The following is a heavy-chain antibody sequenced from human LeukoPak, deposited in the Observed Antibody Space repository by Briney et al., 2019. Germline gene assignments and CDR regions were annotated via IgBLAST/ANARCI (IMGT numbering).Heavy chain of an antibody. Sequence: SVKVSCKASGGTFSSYAISWVRQAPGQGLEWMGGIIPIFGTANYAQKFQGRVTITADKSTSTAYMELSSLRSDDTAVYYCARQYSDILTGYHRGELYWYFDLWGRGTLVTVSS. J-gene: IGHJ2*01. D-gene: IGHD3-9*01. V-gene: IGHV1-69*06. CDR3: ARQYSDILTGYHRGELYWYFDL. CDR1: GGTFSSYA. CDR2: IIPIFGTA.